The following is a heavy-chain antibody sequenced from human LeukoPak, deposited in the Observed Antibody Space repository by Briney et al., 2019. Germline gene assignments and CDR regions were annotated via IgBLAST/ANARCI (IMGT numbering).Heavy chain of an antibody. CDR1: GFTFSPYA. D-gene: IGHD3-10*01. CDR3: ASGSGSYRTPYYYMDV. V-gene: IGHV3-53*01. CDR2: IYSGGST. Sequence: PGGSLRLSCAASGFTFSPYAMTWVRQAPGKGLEWVSVIYSGGSTYYADSVKGRFTISRDDSKNTLYLQMNSLRAEDTAVYYCASGSGSYRTPYYYMDVWGTGTTVTVSS. J-gene: IGHJ6*03.